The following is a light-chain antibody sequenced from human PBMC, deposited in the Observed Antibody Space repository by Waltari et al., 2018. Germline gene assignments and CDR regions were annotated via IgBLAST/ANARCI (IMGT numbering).Light chain of an antibody. CDR3: QHYVKLPVT. V-gene: IGKV3-20*01. J-gene: IGKJ1*01. CDR2: GAS. CDR1: QCVSRA. Sequence: EIVLTQSPGTLSLSPGERATLSCRASQCVSRALAWYQQKPGQAPRLLISGASTRATGVPDRCSGSGSGTDFSLTISSLDPEDFAVYYCQHYVKLPVTYGQGTKVEI.